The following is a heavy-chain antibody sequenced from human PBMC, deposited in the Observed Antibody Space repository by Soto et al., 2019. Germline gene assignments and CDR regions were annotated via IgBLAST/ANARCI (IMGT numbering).Heavy chain of an antibody. J-gene: IGHJ5*02. CDR1: SGSFSTYY. CDR2: IHPGGDT. V-gene: IGHV4-34*02. D-gene: IGHD1-1*01. Sequence: QVQLQQWGAGLLKPSETLSLTCAVDSGSFSTYYCSWTRQPPGKGLEWIGDIHPGGDTDYNPSLSNRVTLSLETAKNQSAVKLTSVTAADADVYFCSGGRDPYNGGSTWGQGTLVTVSS. CDR3: SGGRDPYNGGST.